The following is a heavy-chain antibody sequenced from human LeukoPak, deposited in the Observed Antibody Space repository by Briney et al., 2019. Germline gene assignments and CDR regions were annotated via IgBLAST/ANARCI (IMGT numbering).Heavy chain of an antibody. V-gene: IGHV3-20*04. D-gene: IGHD1-26*01. CDR1: GFPFDEYG. Sequence: GGSLRLSCAASGFPFDEYGMSWVRQAPGKGLEWVSSINWDGGSTAYADSVRGRFTISRDNAKNSLHLQMKSLGAEDTAFYYCARDSFSGSSLDYWGQGTLVTVSS. J-gene: IGHJ4*02. CDR2: INWDGGST. CDR3: ARDSFSGSSLDY.